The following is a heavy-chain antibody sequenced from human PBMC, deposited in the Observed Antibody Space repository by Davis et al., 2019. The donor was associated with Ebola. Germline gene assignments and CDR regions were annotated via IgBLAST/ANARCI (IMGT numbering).Heavy chain of an antibody. CDR2: IYYSGST. CDR1: GGSVSSGSYY. V-gene: IGHV4-61*01. CDR3: ARFEQYRYYFDC. J-gene: IGHJ4*02. Sequence: MPSETLSLTCTVSGGSVSSGSYYWGWIRQPPGKGLEYIGFIYYSGSTNYNPSLKSRVTISVDASKNQFSLKLTSVTAADTAVYYCARFEQYRYYFDCWGQGTLVTVSS. D-gene: IGHD6-19*01.